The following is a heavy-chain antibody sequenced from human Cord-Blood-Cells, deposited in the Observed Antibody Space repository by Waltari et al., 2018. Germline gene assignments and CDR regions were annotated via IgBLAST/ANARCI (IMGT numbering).Heavy chain of an antibody. Sequence: QVQLQQWGAGLLKPSETLSLPCAVYGGSFSGYYCSWIRQPPGKGLEWIGEINHSGSTNYNPSLKSRVTISVDTSKNQFSLKLSSVTAADTAVYYCARQYSSSFDYWGQGTLVTVSS. CDR3: ARQYSSSFDY. D-gene: IGHD6-13*01. V-gene: IGHV4-34*01. CDR1: GGSFSGYY. J-gene: IGHJ4*02. CDR2: INHSGST.